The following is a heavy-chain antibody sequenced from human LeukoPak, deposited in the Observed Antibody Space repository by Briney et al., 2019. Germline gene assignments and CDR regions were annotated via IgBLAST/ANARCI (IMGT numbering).Heavy chain of an antibody. CDR2: INPKTGAT. CDR1: GYTFCDCC. V-gene: IGHV1-2*02. Sequence: GASEDVSCKASGYTFCDCCIHWLRQGPGQGPEWMGWINPKTGATTTEQTFQDRVTMTRHTSITTDYMDLRRLKPDDPAVYFCAIERSAGYPRYYFDSWGQGTLVTVSS. D-gene: IGHD3-16*02. CDR3: AIERSAGYPRYYFDS. J-gene: IGHJ4*02.